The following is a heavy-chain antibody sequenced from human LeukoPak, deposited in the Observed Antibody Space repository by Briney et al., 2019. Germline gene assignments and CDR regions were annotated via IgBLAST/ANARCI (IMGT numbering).Heavy chain of an antibody. D-gene: IGHD4-17*01. Sequence: PGRSLRLSCAASGFTFSNYAMHWVRQAPGKGLEWVAVISYDGSNKYYADSVKGRFTISRDNSKNTLYLQMNSLRAEDTAVYYCARYFTVNDAFDIWGRGTMVTVSS. CDR1: GFTFSNYA. V-gene: IGHV3-30-3*01. J-gene: IGHJ3*02. CDR2: ISYDGSNK. CDR3: ARYFTVNDAFDI.